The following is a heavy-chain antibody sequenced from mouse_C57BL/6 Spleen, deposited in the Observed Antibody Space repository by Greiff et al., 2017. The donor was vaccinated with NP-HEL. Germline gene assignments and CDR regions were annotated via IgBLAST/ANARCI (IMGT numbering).Heavy chain of an antibody. J-gene: IGHJ3*01. Sequence: EVQLQQSGPELVKPGASVKISCKASGYSFTDYNMNWVKQSTGKSLEWIGVINPNYGTTSYNQKFKGKATLPADQSSSTAYMQLNSLTSEDSAVYSCAKPDGYYRKAWFAYWGQGTLVTVSA. CDR2: INPNYGTT. CDR3: AKPDGYYRKAWFAY. CDR1: GYSFTDYN. V-gene: IGHV1-39*01. D-gene: IGHD2-3*01.